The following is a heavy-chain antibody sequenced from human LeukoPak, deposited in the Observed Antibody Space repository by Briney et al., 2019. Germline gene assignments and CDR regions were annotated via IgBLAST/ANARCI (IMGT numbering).Heavy chain of an antibody. J-gene: IGHJ5*02. D-gene: IGHD6-19*01. CDR2: IYCSGST. CDR1: GGSISSYY. V-gene: IGHV4-59*08. Sequence: PSETLSLTCTVSGGSISSYYWSWIRQPPGKGLEWIGYIYCSGSTNYNPSLKSRVTISVDTSKNQFSLKLSSVTAADTAVYYCARHGIAVAGSSLFDPWGQGTLVTVSS. CDR3: ARHGIAVAGSSLFDP.